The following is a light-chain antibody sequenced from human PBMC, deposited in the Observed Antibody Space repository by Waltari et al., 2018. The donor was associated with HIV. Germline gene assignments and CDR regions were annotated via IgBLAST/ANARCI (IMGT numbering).Light chain of an antibody. V-gene: IGLV1-44*01. CDR2: GNS. CDR1: SNNVGTYA. Sequence: QSALTQEATVSGTVGQTVTLSCTGNSNNVGTYAVGWYQQISHGAPTTVMFGNSLPSGIPDRFSGSKCGTTASLTISGLQPEDEAYYYCSTWDYGLSAGVFGGGTRLTVL. J-gene: IGLJ2*01. CDR3: STWDYGLSAGV.